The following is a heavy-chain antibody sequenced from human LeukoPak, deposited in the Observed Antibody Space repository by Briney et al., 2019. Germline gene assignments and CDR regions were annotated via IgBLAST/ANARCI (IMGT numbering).Heavy chain of an antibody. CDR1: GGSFSSSGYY. CDR2: MYNSGST. J-gene: IGHJ4*02. CDR3: ARGSYYDRPSRSRVEY. Sequence: SETLSLTCTVSGGSFSSSGYYWNWIRQSPGKGLEWIVYMYNSGSTSYNPSLKSRVTISVDLSKNLFSLKLTSVTAADTAVYYCARGSYYDRPSRSRVEYWGQGTLVTVSS. D-gene: IGHD3-22*01. V-gene: IGHV4-61*08.